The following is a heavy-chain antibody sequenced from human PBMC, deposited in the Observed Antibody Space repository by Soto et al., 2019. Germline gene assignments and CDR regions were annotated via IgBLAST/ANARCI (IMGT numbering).Heavy chain of an antibody. Sequence: QMQLVQSGPEVKKPGTSVKVSCKASGFTFTSSAVQRVRQARGQRLEWIGWIVVGSGNTNYAQKFQERVTITRDMSTSTAYMELCSLRSEDTAVYYCAAAGGAAAGRGGDYYYYGMDVWGQGTTVTVSS. D-gene: IGHD6-13*01. CDR3: AAAGGAAAGRGGDYYYYGMDV. CDR1: GFTFTSSA. J-gene: IGHJ6*02. V-gene: IGHV1-58*01. CDR2: IVVGSGNT.